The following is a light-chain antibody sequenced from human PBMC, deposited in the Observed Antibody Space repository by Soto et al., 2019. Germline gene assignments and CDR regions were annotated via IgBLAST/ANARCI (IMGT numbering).Light chain of an antibody. CDR3: QQYHNWPVT. CDR1: QSVSTR. J-gene: IGKJ4*01. CDR2: GAT. Sequence: EILMTQSPATLSVSPGERVTLSCRASQSVSTRLAWYQHKPGQSPRLLISGATTGATGIPPRFSASGSGTDFTLTVNRLQSEDIAVYYCQQYHNWPVTFGGGTKVEIK. V-gene: IGKV3-15*01.